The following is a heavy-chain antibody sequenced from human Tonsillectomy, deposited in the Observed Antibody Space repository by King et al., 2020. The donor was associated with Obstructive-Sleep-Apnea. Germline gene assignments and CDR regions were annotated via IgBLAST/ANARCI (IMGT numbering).Heavy chain of an antibody. D-gene: IGHD3-22*01. CDR1: GFTFSSYG. CDR2: IWEDGSNK. J-gene: IGHJ4*02. Sequence: VQLVESGGGVVQPGRSLRLSCAASGFTFSSYGMDWVRQAPGKGLEWVAVIWEDGSNKYYADSVKCRFTISRENSKNTLYLQINSLRAEDTAVYYCARDLEDYYDSSGYPDYWGQGTLVTVSS. CDR3: ARDLEDYYDSSGYPDY. V-gene: IGHV3-33*01.